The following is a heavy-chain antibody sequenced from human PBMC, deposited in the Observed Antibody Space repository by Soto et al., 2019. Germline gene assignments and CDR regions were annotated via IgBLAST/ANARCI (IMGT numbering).Heavy chain of an antibody. CDR3: ARGSPSSWYNYYGMDV. CDR1: GGSISSYY. CDR2: IYYSGST. D-gene: IGHD6-13*01. V-gene: IGHV4-59*01. J-gene: IGHJ6*02. Sequence: SETLSPTCTVSGGSISSYYWSWIRQPPGKGLEWIGYIYYSGSTNYNPSLKSRVTISVDTSKNQFSLKLSSVTAADTAVYYCARGSPSSWYNYYGMDVWGQGTTVTVSS.